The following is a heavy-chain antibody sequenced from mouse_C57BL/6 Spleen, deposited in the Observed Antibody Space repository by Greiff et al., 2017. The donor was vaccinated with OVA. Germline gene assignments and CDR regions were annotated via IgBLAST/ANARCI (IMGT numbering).Heavy chain of an antibody. D-gene: IGHD1-1*01. J-gene: IGHJ4*01. Sequence: VKLMESGAELVRPGASVTLSCKASGYTFTDYEMHWVKQTPVHGLEWIGAIDPETGGTAYNQKFKGKAILTADKSSSTAYMELRSLTSEDSAVDYCTREGIATVSLMDDWGKGTSVTVSS. CDR3: TREGIATVSLMDD. V-gene: IGHV1-15*01. CDR1: GYTFTDYE. CDR2: IDPETGGT.